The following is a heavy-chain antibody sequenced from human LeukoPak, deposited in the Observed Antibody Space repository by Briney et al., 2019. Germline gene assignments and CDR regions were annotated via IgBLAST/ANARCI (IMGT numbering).Heavy chain of an antibody. Sequence: PGGSLRLSCAASGFTFSSYAMSWVRRAPGKGLEWVSAISGSGGSTYYADSVKGRFTISRDNSKNTLYLQMNSLRAEDTAVYYCAKEYHVYDSSGYLNYWGQGTLVTVSS. V-gene: IGHV3-23*01. CDR1: GFTFSSYA. CDR2: ISGSGGST. CDR3: AKEYHVYDSSGYLNY. J-gene: IGHJ4*02. D-gene: IGHD3-22*01.